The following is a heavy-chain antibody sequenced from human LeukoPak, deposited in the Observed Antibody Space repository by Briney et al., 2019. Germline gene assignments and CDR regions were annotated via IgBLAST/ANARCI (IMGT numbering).Heavy chain of an antibody. CDR2: LYKSRNT. Sequence: SQTRSLACTVSAYSISSGYYWGWIRPPTGKGVEGSGKLYKSRNTFYNPSTANRLTISVDTSKNQLCLKLSSVTAAHPAVYYCARDTSEEYQLLYNWFDPWGQGTLVTVSS. V-gene: IGHV4-38-2*02. CDR3: ARDTSEEYQLLYNWFDP. D-gene: IGHD2-2*02. J-gene: IGHJ5*02. CDR1: AYSISSGYY.